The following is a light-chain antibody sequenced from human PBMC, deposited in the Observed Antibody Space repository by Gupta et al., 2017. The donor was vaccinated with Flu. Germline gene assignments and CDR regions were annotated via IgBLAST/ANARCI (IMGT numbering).Light chain of an antibody. CDR2: PAS. CDR1: QVMFSQ. V-gene: IGKV1-12*01. CDR3: RQAYSYPLT. Sequence: DIQMTQSPSSVSASVGDRVTVTRRASQVMFSQLGSYQQKPGKAPKLLLYPASTLQGAVPSTFSGSRSERAFTLTIISLQPEDAATYYCRQAYSYPLTFGGGTRVEIK. J-gene: IGKJ4*01.